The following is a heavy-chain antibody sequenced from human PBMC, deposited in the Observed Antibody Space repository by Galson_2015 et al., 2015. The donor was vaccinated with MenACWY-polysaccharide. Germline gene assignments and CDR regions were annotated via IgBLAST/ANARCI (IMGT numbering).Heavy chain of an antibody. CDR2: ISGSGGST. CDR3: ARMVRGVNDWFDP. J-gene: IGHJ5*02. Sequence: VSAISGSGGSTYYADSVKGRFTISRDNPQHMLYLQMNSLRAEDTAVYYCARMVRGVNDWFDPWGQGTLVTVSS. D-gene: IGHD3-10*01. V-gene: IGHV3-23*01.